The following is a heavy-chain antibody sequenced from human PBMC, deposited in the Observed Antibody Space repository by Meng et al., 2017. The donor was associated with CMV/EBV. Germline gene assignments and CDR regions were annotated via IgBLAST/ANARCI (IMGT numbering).Heavy chain of an antibody. D-gene: IGHD6-19*01. CDR1: GFTFSDYY. J-gene: IGHJ4*02. V-gene: IGHV1-2*02. CDR3: VRSSGWSLFDY. CDR2: VNSNNDAT. Sequence: QGQRVQSGADMKKPGASVKVSCTTSGFTFSDYYIHWVRQAPGQGLEWMGWVNSNNDATNYARKFQGRVSMTRDTSISTAHMELSRLMSDDTAVYYCVRSSGWSLFDYWGQGTLVTVSS.